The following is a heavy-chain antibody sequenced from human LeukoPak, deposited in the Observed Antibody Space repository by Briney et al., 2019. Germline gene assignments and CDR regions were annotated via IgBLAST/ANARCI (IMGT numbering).Heavy chain of an antibody. J-gene: IGHJ4*02. Sequence: GGSLRLSCAASGFTFSSHWMSWVRQAPGKGLEWVANIKQDGSEKFYVDSVKGRFTISRDNAKNSLYLQMNSLRVEDTAVYYCAGGYSSNWFPNFDYWGQGTLVTVSS. CDR3: AGGYSSNWFPNFDY. D-gene: IGHD6-13*01. CDR2: IKQDGSEK. V-gene: IGHV3-7*03. CDR1: GFTFSSHW.